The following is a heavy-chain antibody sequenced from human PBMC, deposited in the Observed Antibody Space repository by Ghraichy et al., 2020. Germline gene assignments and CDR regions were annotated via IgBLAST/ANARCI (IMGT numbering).Heavy chain of an antibody. CDR1: GFTFSSYA. J-gene: IGHJ3*02. CDR2: ISCSGCST. D-gene: IGHD2-15*01. V-gene: IGHV3-23*01. CDR3: AKAHHWSDGPSGYCSGGSCYVDI. Sequence: GGSLRLSCAASGFTFSSYAMSWVRQAPGKVLAWVSAISCSGCSTYYADSVKGRFTLSRDNSKNTLYLQMHRLRAKDTAVYYCAKAHHWSDGPSGYCSGGSCYVDIWGQETMVTVSS.